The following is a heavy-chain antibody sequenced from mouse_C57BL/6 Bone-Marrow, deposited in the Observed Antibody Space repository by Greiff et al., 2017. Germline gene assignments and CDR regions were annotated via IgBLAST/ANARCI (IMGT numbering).Heavy chain of an antibody. CDR3: ARHHGLWGWFAY. CDR1: GYTFTEYS. D-gene: IGHD6-1*01. V-gene: IGHV1-62-2*01. Sequence: VQRVEPGAELVKPGASVKLSCKASGYTFTEYSIHWVKQRPGQGLEWIGWFYPGSGSIKYNEKFKDKATLTADKSSSTVYMELSRLTSEDSAVYFCARHHGLWGWFAYWGQGTTLTVSS. CDR2: FYPGSGSI. J-gene: IGHJ2*01.